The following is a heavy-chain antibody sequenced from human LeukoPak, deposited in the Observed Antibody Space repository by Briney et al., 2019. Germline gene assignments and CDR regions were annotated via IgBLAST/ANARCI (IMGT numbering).Heavy chain of an antibody. CDR1: GFTFSSCG. V-gene: IGHV3-30*18. CDR3: AKDKQWLVTGYWFDP. J-gene: IGHJ5*02. Sequence: PGRSLRLSCAASGFTFSSCGMHWVRQAPGKGLEWVAVISYDGSNKYYADSVKGRFTISRDNSKNTLYLQMNSLRAEDTAVYYCAKDKQWLVTGYWFDPWGQGTLVTVSS. CDR2: ISYDGSNK. D-gene: IGHD6-19*01.